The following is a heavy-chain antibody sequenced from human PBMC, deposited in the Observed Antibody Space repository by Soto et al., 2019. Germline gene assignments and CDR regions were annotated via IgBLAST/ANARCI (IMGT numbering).Heavy chain of an antibody. Sequence: PGESLKICCKVSGYSFTSYWIVWVRQMPGKGLEWMGVVDPNDSDTRYSPFFEGQVTISADKSITTAYLQWSSLKASDTAMYYCARPHGPSGYYYGLDVWGQGTTVTVSS. CDR1: GYSFTSYW. CDR2: VDPNDSDT. D-gene: IGHD3-10*01. J-gene: IGHJ6*02. CDR3: ARPHGPSGYYYGLDV. V-gene: IGHV5-51*01.